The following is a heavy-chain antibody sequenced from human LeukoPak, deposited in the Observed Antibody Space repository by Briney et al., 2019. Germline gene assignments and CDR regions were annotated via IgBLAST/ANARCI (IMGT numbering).Heavy chain of an antibody. CDR2: TYYRSKWYH. Sequence: SETLSLTCAISGDSVSSNSAAWNWIRQSPSRGLEWLGRTYYRSKWYHDYAGSVKSRIIVNPDTSKNHFSLQLNSVTPEDTAVYYCARDHRYGMDVWGQGTTLTAYS. J-gene: IGHJ6*02. CDR3: ARDHRYGMDV. V-gene: IGHV6-1*01. CDR1: GDSVSSNSAA.